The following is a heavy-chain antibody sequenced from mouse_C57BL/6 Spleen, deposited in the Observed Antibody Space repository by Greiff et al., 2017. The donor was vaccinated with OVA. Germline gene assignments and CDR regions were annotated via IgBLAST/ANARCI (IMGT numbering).Heavy chain of an antibody. J-gene: IGHJ3*01. V-gene: IGHV1-50*01. CDR3: AIYYDYDGGFSWFAY. CDR2: IDPSDSYT. Sequence: VQLQQPGAELVKPGASVKLSCKASGYTFTSYWMQWVKQRPGQGLEWIGEIDPSDSYTNYNQKFKGKATLTVDTSSSTAYMQLSSLTSEDSAVYYCAIYYDYDGGFSWFAYWGQGTLVTVSA. CDR1: GYTFTSYW. D-gene: IGHD2-4*01.